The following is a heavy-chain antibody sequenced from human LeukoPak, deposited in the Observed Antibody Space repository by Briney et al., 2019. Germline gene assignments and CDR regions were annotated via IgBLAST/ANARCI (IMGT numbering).Heavy chain of an antibody. D-gene: IGHD4-17*01. V-gene: IGHV3-53*01. J-gene: IGHJ4*02. CDR1: GFTFSSYA. CDR3: ARVSYGPDY. Sequence: GGSLRLSCAASGFTFSSYAMSWVRQAPGKGLEWVSVIYSGGSTYYADSVKGRFTISRDNSKNTLYLQMNSLRAEDTAVYYCARVSYGPDYWGQGTLVTVSS. CDR2: IYSGGST.